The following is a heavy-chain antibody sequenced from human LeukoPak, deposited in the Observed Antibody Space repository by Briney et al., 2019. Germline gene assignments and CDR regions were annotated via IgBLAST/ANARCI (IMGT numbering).Heavy chain of an antibody. J-gene: IGHJ4*02. CDR3: ARDSSRDGYNWHY. CDR1: GYTFTGYY. CDR2: INPNSGGT. D-gene: IGHD5-24*01. V-gene: IGHV1-2*02. Sequence: ASVKVSCKASGYTFTGYYMHWVRQAPGQGLEWMGWINPNSGGTNYAQKFQGRVTMTRDTSISTAYMELSRLRSDDTAVYYCARDSSRDGYNWHYWGQGTLVTVSS.